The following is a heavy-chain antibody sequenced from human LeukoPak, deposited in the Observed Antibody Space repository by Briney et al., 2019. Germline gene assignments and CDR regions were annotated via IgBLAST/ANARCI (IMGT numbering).Heavy chain of an antibody. V-gene: IGHV4-39*07. Sequence: SETLSLTCTVSGGSISGTAYYWGWIRQPPGKGLEWIGSFYYSGNTYYNPSLKSRVTISIDTSRNQFSLKLISVTAADTAVYYCAREGAVEFDYWGQGTLVTVSS. CDR2: FYYSGNT. D-gene: IGHD6-19*01. CDR1: GGSISGTAYY. J-gene: IGHJ4*02. CDR3: AREGAVEFDY.